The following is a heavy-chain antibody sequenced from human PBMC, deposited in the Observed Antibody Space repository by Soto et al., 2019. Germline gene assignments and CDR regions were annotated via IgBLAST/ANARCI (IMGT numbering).Heavy chain of an antibody. CDR1: GFTFSYYA. CDR3: AKPLYNWKDVGAFDI. V-gene: IGHV3-23*01. CDR2: ISGRGGST. D-gene: IGHD1-20*01. Sequence: EVQLLGSGGGLVQSGGSLRLSCAASGFTFSYYAMSWVRRAPGKGLEWVSGISGRGGSTYYADSVKGRFTISRDNSKNTVYLQMNSLRAEDTGVYYCAKPLYNWKDVGAFDIWGQGTMVTVSS. J-gene: IGHJ3*02.